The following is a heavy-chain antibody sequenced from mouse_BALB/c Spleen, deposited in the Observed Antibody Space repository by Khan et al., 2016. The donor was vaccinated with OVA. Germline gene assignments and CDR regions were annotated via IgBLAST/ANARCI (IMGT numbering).Heavy chain of an antibody. Sequence: QVQLQQSGAELARPGASVKLSCKASGYTFTDYNINWVKQRTGQGLEWIGEIYPGSNNTYYNEKFTGKATLTADKSSSTAYMQLSSLTSEDSAVYVCAREWGAWFPYWGQGTLVTVSA. V-gene: IGHV1-77*01. CDR3: AREWGAWFPY. CDR1: GYTFTDYN. J-gene: IGHJ3*01. CDR2: IYPGSNNT.